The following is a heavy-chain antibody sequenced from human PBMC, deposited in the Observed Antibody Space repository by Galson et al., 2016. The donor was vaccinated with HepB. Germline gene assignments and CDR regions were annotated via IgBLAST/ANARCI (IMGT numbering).Heavy chain of an antibody. CDR3: ARAGYCGGDCYSSQFFGY. Sequence: SLRLSCAASGFTFSSYGMSWVRQAPGKGLEWVSAISGSGGSTYYADSVKGRFTISRDNSKNTLYLQMNSLRAEDTAVYYCARAGYCGGDCYSSQFFGYWGQGTLVTVSS. D-gene: IGHD2-21*02. J-gene: IGHJ4*02. CDR1: GFTFSSYG. V-gene: IGHV3-23*01. CDR2: ISGSGGST.